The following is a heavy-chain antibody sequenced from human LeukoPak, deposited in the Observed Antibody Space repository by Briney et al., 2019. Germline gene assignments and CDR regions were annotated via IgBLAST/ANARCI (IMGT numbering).Heavy chain of an antibody. J-gene: IGHJ4*02. D-gene: IGHD5-24*01. Sequence: PGGSLRLSCAASGFTFSDHYMDWVRQAPGKGLEWVGRTRNKANSYTTEYAASVKGRFTISRDDSKNSLYLQMNSLKTEDTAVYYCTREDGYNFYYFDYWGQGTLATVSS. CDR2: TRNKANSYTT. V-gene: IGHV3-72*01. CDR3: TREDGYNFYYFDY. CDR1: GFTFSDHY.